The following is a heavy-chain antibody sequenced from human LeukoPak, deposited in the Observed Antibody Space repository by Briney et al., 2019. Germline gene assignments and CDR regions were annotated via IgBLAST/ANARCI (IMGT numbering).Heavy chain of an antibody. V-gene: IGHV4-30-2*01. J-gene: IGHJ4*02. CDR3: ARATVYDLFDS. D-gene: IGHD5-12*01. CDR1: GGSISSGGYS. Sequence: PSETLSLTCAVSGGSISSGGYSWNWIRQPPGKGLEWIGYIYHSGSTYYNPSLKSRVTISVDRSKNQFSLKLSSVTAADTAVYYCARATVYDLFDSWGQGTLVTVSS. CDR2: IYHSGST.